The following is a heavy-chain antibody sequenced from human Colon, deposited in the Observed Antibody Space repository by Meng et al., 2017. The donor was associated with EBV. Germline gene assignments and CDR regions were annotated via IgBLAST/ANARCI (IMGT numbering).Heavy chain of an antibody. D-gene: IGHD2-8*01. V-gene: IGHV4-34*01. CDR1: GGSLSGYY. CDR3: ARGGGVIKGLVTWFDP. CDR2: INHSGTI. J-gene: IGHJ5*02. Sequence: QGQLREWGEGLVKPSGTLSLTWGVYGGSLSGYYWSWIRQTPGKGLEWIGEINHSGTINYNPSLRSRVTISVDRSNNQFSLRLSSVTAADTAVYYCARGGGVIKGLVTWFDPWGQGTVVTVSS.